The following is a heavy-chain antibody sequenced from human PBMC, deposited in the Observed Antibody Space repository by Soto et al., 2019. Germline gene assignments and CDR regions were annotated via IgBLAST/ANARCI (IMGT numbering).Heavy chain of an antibody. V-gene: IGHV3-64D*06. CDR2: ISSNGGNT. CDR1: GFTFSNYA. J-gene: IGHJ4*02. CDR3: ARRVGYNFDY. Sequence: AGGSLRLSCSASGFTFSNYAMHWVRQAPGKGLEYVSAISSNGGNTYYADSVKGRFTISRDNSKNTLYLQMSSLRTEDTAVYYCARRVGYNFDYWGQGTLVTVSS. D-gene: IGHD5-12*01.